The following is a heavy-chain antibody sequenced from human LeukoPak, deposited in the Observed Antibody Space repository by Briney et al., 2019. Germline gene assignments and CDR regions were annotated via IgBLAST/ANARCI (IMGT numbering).Heavy chain of an antibody. V-gene: IGHV1-69*13. CDR2: IIPIFGTA. CDR1: GYTFTSYG. Sequence: SVKVSCKASGYTFTSYGISWVRQAPGQGLEWMGGIIPIFGTANYAQKFQGRVTITADESTSTAYMELSSLRSEDTAVYYCARELGDYYGMDVWGQGTTVTVSS. CDR3: ARELGDYYGMDV. D-gene: IGHD2-21*01. J-gene: IGHJ6*02.